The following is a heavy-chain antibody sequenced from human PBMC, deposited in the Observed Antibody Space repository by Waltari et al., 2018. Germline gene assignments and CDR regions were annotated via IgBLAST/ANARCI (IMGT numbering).Heavy chain of an antibody. D-gene: IGHD2-2*01. V-gene: IGHV1-8*01. CDR1: GYTFTSND. Sequence: VQLVQSGADVKKPGASVTVSCKASGYTFTSNDINWVRQATGQGPEWMGWMNPNNGNTGYAQKFQGRVTLTRDTSKSTAYMELSSLRSEDTAVYYCARTICSSTDCDGFDYWGQGTLVTVSS. J-gene: IGHJ4*02. CDR3: ARTICSSTDCDGFDY. CDR2: MNPNNGNT.